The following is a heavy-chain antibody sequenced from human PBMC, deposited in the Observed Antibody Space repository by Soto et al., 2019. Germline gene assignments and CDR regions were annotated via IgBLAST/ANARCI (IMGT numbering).Heavy chain of an antibody. D-gene: IGHD5-18*01. CDR2: MNPSSGNT. Sequence: ASLKVSCKASGYTFTSYEINWVRQATGQGLEWMGWMNPSSGNTDYAQKFQGRVTMTRNDSISTAYMELSSLRSEDTAVYYCAREVDTAMSGSGMDVWGQGTTVTVSS. CDR1: GYTFTSYE. J-gene: IGHJ6*02. V-gene: IGHV1-8*01. CDR3: AREVDTAMSGSGMDV.